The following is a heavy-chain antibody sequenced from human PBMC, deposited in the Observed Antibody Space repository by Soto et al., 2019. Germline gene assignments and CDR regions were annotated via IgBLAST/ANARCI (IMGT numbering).Heavy chain of an antibody. V-gene: IGHV1-46*01. CDR1: GYTFTSYY. D-gene: IGHD6-13*01. CDR2: INPSGGST. Sequence: ASVKVSCKASGYTFTSYYMHWVRQAPGQGLEWMGIINPSGGSTSYAQKFQGRVTMTRDTSTSTVYMELSSLRSEDTAVYYCARTVFGSSWYTPTGGYYGMDVWGQGTTVTVSS. J-gene: IGHJ6*02. CDR3: ARTVFGSSWYTPTGGYYGMDV.